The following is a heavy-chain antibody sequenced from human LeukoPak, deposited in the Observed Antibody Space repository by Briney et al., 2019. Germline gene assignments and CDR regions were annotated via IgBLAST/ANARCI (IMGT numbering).Heavy chain of an antibody. D-gene: IGHD4-11*01. Sequence: PGGSLRLSCAASGFTVSSNYMSWVRQAPGKGLEWVSVIYSGGSTYYADSVKGRFTISRDNSKNTLYLQMNSLRAEDTAVYYCAREGDLTTPDAFDIWGQGTMVTVSS. CDR3: AREGDLTTPDAFDI. J-gene: IGHJ3*02. CDR1: GFTVSSNY. CDR2: IYSGGST. V-gene: IGHV3-53*01.